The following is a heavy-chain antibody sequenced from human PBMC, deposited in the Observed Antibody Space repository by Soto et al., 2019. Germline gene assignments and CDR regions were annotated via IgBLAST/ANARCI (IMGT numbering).Heavy chain of an antibody. Sequence: PGGSLRLSCAASGFTFSSYEMNWVRQAPGKGLEWASYISSSGSTIYYADSVKGRFTISRDSAKNSLYLQMNSLRAEDTAVYYCARMHYDSSGYGMDDYWGQGTLVTASS. V-gene: IGHV3-48*03. CDR1: GFTFSSYE. CDR2: ISSSGSTI. D-gene: IGHD3-22*01. CDR3: ARMHYDSSGYGMDDY. J-gene: IGHJ4*02.